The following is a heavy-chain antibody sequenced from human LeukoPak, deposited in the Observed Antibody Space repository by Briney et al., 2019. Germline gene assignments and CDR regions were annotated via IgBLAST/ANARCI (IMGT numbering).Heavy chain of an antibody. Sequence: ASVKVSRKASRYTFTSYSINWVRQAPGHGLEWMGWISTYNDNTNYAQKLQGRVTMTTDTSTSTAYMELRSLRSDDTAVYYCAKDRWRDGSSSFDNWGQGTLVTVSS. CDR3: AKDRWRDGSSSFDN. V-gene: IGHV1-18*01. D-gene: IGHD6-6*01. CDR1: RYTFTSYS. CDR2: ISTYNDNT. J-gene: IGHJ4*02.